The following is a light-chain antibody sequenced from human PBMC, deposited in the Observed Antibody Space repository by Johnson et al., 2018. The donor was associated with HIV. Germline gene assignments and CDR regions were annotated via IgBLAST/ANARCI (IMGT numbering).Light chain of an antibody. V-gene: IGLV1-51*01. CDR3: ETWDSSLSGV. Sequence: QSVLTQPPSVSAAPGQKVTIYCFGSDSNIGNNYVSWYQQVTGTAPKLLIYDNDKRPSGIPDRFSGSKSGTSATLGITGLQTGDEADYYCETWDSSLSGVFGTGTKVTVL. CDR2: DND. CDR1: DSNIGNNY. J-gene: IGLJ1*01.